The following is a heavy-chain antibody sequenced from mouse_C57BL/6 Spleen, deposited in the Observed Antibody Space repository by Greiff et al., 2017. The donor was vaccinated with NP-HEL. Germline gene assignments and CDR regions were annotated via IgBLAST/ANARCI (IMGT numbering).Heavy chain of an antibody. J-gene: IGHJ4*01. CDR3: TRGRGRGYAMDY. CDR1: GFTFSSYA. Sequence: DVMLVESGEGLVKPGGSLKLSCAASGFTFSSYAMSWVRQTPEKRLEWVAYISSGGDYIYYADTVKGRFTISRDNARNTLYLQMSSLKSEDTAMYYCTRGRGRGYAMDYWGQGTSVTVSS. V-gene: IGHV5-9-1*02. CDR2: ISSGGDYI.